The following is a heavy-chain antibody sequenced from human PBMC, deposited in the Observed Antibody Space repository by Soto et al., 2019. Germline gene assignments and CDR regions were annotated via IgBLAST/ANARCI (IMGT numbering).Heavy chain of an antibody. D-gene: IGHD6-13*01. CDR3: ACERAIAAGGLLAY. J-gene: IGHJ1*01. Sequence: ASLKLSCKSSGGTFSNYGISWVRQAPGQGLEWMGGIIPIFGTANYAQKFQGRVTITADESTSTAYMELSSLRSEDTAVYYCACERAIAAGGLLAYWGQGTLAPVSS. CDR2: IIPIFGTA. V-gene: IGHV1-69*13. CDR1: GGTFSNYG.